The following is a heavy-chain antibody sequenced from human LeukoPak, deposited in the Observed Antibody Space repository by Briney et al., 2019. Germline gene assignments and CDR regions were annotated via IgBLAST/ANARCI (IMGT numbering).Heavy chain of an antibody. CDR3: ARRAGAYSHPYDY. CDR2: IYIDNT. J-gene: IGHJ4*02. D-gene: IGHD4/OR15-4a*01. Sequence: GGSLRLSCTVSGFTVSSNSMSWVRQAPGKGLEWVSFIYIDNTHYSDSVKGRFTISRDNSKSTLYLQMNSLRAEDTAVYYCARRAGAYSHPYDYWGQGTLVTVSS. V-gene: IGHV3-53*01. CDR1: GFTVSSNS.